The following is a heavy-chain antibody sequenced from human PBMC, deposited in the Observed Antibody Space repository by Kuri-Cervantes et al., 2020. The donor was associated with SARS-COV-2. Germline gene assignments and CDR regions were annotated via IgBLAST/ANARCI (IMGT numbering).Heavy chain of an antibody. J-gene: IGHJ6*03. CDR2: IIPIFGTA. D-gene: IGHD3-16*01. Sequence: AVKVSCKASGGTFSSYAISWVRQAPGQGLEWMGGIIPIFGTANYAQKFQGRVTITADESTSTAYMELSSLRSEDTAVYYCARGFWGSSYYYYMDVWGKGTTVTVSS. CDR3: ARGFWGSSYYYYMDV. V-gene: IGHV1-69*01. CDR1: GGTFSSYA.